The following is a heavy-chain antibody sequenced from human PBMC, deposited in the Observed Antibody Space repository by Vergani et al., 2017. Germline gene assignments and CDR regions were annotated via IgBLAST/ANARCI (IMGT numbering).Heavy chain of an antibody. CDR1: GGSISSGGYY. Sequence: QVQLQESGPGLVKPSQTLSLTCTVSGGSISSGGYYWSWIRQQPGKGLEWIGYIYYSGSTHYNPSLRSRVTISVDTSKNQFSLKRSSVTAADTAVYYCARDKDLGTTMNDYYYGMDVWGQGTTVTVSS. J-gene: IGHJ6*02. V-gene: IGHV4-31*03. CDR3: ARDKDLGTTMNDYYYGMDV. D-gene: IGHD5-12*01. CDR2: IYYSGST.